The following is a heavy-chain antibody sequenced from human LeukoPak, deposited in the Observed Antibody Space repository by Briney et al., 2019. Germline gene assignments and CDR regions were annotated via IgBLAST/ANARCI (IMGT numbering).Heavy chain of an antibody. Sequence: ASMKVSCKASGYTFTGYYMHWVRQAPGQGLEWMGCINPNSGGTNYAQKFQGRVTMTRDTSISTAYMELSRLRSDDTAVYYCARDPEPPYYYYYLDVWGKGTTVTVSS. CDR1: GYTFTGYY. CDR2: INPNSGGT. J-gene: IGHJ6*03. CDR3: ARDPEPPYYYYYLDV. V-gene: IGHV1-2*02.